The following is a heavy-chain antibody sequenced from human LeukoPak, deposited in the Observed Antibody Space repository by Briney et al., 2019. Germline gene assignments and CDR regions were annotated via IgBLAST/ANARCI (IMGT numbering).Heavy chain of an antibody. J-gene: IGHJ2*01. D-gene: IGHD6-19*01. V-gene: IGHV3-11*05. Sequence: PGGSLRLSCAASGFTFSDYYMSWIRQAPGKGLEWVSYISSSSSYTNYADSVKGRFTISRDNAKNSLCLQMNSLRAEDTAVYYCAREVAAYFDLWDRGTLVTVSS. CDR2: ISSSSSYT. CDR3: AREVAAYFDL. CDR1: GFTFSDYY.